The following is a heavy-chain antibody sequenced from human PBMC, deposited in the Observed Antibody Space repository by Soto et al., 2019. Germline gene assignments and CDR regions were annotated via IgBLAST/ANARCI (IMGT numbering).Heavy chain of an antibody. CDR1: GGTFSSYA. CDR2: IIPIFGTG. D-gene: IGHD2-15*01. J-gene: IGHJ5*02. V-gene: IGHV1-69*12. Sequence: QVQVVQYGAEVKKPGSSVKVSCKASGGTFSSYAISWVRQAPGQGLEWMGGIIPIFGTGNYAQKFQGTVTITADESTSTAYMGLSSLRSEDTAVYYCARPRTSSCPVGCWFDPWGQGTLVTVSS. CDR3: ARPRTSSCPVGCWFDP.